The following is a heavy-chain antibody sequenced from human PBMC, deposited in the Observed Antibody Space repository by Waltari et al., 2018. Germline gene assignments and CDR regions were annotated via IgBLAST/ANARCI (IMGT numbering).Heavy chain of an antibody. D-gene: IGHD6-13*01. CDR1: GGSISSHY. J-gene: IGHJ6*02. V-gene: IGHV4-59*11. CDR3: ARKGSSWYPDGMDV. Sequence: QVQLQESGPGLVKPSETLSLTCTVSGGSISSHYWSWIRQPPGKGLSWIGYIYYSGSTNDNPSLKRRVTISVDTSKNQFSLKLSSVTAADTAVYDCARKGSSWYPDGMDVWGQGTTVTVSS. CDR2: IYYSGST.